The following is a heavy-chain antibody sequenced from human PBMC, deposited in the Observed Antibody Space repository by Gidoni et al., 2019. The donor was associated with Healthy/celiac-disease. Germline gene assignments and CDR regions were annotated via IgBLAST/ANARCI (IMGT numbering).Heavy chain of an antibody. Sequence: QVQLQQWGAGLLKPSETLSLTSAVYGGSFSGYYWSWIRQPPGKGLEWIGEINHSGSTNYNPSLKSRVTISVDTSKNQFSLKLSSVTAADTAVYYCAREGEGTTVGRVGNRYFDLWGRGTLVTVSS. D-gene: IGHD4-17*01. V-gene: IGHV4-34*01. CDR1: GGSFSGYY. CDR3: AREGEGTTVGRVGNRYFDL. J-gene: IGHJ2*01. CDR2: INHSGST.